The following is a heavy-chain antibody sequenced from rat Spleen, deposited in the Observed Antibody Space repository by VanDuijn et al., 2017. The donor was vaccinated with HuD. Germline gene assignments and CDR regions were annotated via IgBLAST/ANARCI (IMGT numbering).Heavy chain of an antibody. D-gene: IGHD1-1*01. J-gene: IGHJ2*01. CDR3: ARRLIQWGWYFDY. Sequence: EVQLVESDGGLVQPGRSLKLSCAASGFTFSDYYMAWVRQAPTKGLEWVATISYDGSSTYYRDSVKGRFTISRDNAKSTLYLQMDSLRSEDTATYYCARRLIQWGWYFDYWGQGVMVTVSS. CDR2: ISYDGSST. V-gene: IGHV5-29*01. CDR1: GFTFSDYY.